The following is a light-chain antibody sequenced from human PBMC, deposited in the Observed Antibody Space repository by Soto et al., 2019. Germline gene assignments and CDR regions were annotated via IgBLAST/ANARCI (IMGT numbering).Light chain of an antibody. J-gene: IGKJ1*01. V-gene: IGKV3-20*01. CDR3: QYYSCSTRSWT. CDR1: QSVSSSY. CDR2: GAA. Sequence: EIVLTQSPGILSLSPGERATLSCRASQSVSSSYLAWYQQQHGQAPRLLIYGAASRATGIPDRFSGSGFGSDFNFTISRLEPEDFAVYYCQYYSCSTRSWTFGQGTKVEIK.